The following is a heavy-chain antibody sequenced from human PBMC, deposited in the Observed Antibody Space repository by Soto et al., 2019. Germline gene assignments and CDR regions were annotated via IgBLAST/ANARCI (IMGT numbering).Heavy chain of an antibody. CDR3: PTTYCSSTSCSYFDY. D-gene: IGHD2-2*01. V-gene: IGHV3-30*03. Sequence: GGSLRLSCAASGFTFSSYGMHWVRQAPGKGLEWVAVISYDGSNKYYADSVKGRFTISRDNSKNTLYLQMNSLRAEDTAVYYYPTTYCSSTSCSYFDYWGQGTLVTVSS. CDR2: ISYDGSNK. J-gene: IGHJ4*02. CDR1: GFTFSSYG.